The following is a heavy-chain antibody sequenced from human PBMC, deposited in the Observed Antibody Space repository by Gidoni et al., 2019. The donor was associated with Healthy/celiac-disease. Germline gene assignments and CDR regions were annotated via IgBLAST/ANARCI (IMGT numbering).Heavy chain of an antibody. V-gene: IGHV1-46*01. CDR1: GYTFTSYY. CDR3: ARPGLIEGMDV. Sequence: KASGYTFTSYYMHWVRQAPGQGLEWMGIINPSGGSTSYAQKFQGRVTMTRDTSTSTVYMELSSLRSEDTAVYYCARPGLIEGMDVWGQGTTVTVSS. D-gene: IGHD2-8*01. J-gene: IGHJ6*02. CDR2: INPSGGST.